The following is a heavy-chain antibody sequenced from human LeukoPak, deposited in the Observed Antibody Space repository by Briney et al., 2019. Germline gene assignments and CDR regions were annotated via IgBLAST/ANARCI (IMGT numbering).Heavy chain of an antibody. J-gene: IGHJ4*02. D-gene: IGHD2-15*01. CDR1: GYTFTGYY. V-gene: IGHV1-2*04. Sequence: ASVKVSCKASGYTFTGYYMHWVRQAPGQGLEWMGWINPNSGGTNYAQKFQGWVTMTRDTSISTAYMELSRLRSDDTAVYYCARGGSGGSYPLDYWGQGTLVTVSS. CDR2: INPNSGGT. CDR3: ARGGSGGSYPLDY.